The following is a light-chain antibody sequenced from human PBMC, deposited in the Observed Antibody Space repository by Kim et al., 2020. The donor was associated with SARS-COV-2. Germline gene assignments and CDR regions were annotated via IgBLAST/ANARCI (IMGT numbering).Light chain of an antibody. CDR1: HDVTIF. J-gene: IGKJ4*01. Sequence: PGQRATLSCRASHDVTIFLNWYQQRRGQAPRLLIYDASKRATGIPARFSGSGSGTDFTLTISSLEPEDFAVYYCQQRSNWPPFTFGGGTKVDIK. V-gene: IGKV3-11*01. CDR2: DAS. CDR3: QQRSNWPPFT.